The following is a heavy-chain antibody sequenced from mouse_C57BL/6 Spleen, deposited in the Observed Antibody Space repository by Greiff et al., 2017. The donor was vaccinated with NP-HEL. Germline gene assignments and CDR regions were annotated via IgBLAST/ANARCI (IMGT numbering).Heavy chain of an antibody. Sequence: QVQLQQPGAELVMPGASVKLSCKASGYTFTSYWMHWVKQRPGQGLEWIGGIDPSDSYTNYNQKFKGKSTLTVDKSSSTAYMQLSSLTSEDAAVYYCARLGGSGDYWGQGTTLTVSS. V-gene: IGHV1-69*01. CDR3: ARLGGSGDY. J-gene: IGHJ2*01. CDR2: IDPSDSYT. CDR1: GYTFTSYW. D-gene: IGHD1-1*01.